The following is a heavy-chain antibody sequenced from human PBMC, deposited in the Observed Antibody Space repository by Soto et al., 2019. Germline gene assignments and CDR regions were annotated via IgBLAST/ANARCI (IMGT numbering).Heavy chain of an antibody. CDR3: ATGLALPVRPSFDT. D-gene: IGHD6-19*01. V-gene: IGHV3-53*01. Sequence: LRLSCAASGFTVSGNYITWVRQAPGKGLEWVSVIFSGDNTYYSDSVKGRFTISRDNSKNTVYLQMNRLRGDDTAVYFCATGLALPVRPSFDTWGQGTLVTVSS. CDR1: GFTVSGNY. CDR2: IFSGDNT. J-gene: IGHJ5*02.